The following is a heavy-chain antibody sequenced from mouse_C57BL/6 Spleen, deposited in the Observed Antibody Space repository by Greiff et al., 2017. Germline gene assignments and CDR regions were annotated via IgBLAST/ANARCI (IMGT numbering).Heavy chain of an antibody. CDR1: GFTFSSYA. Sequence: VQLKESGGGLVKPGGSLKLSCAASGFTFSSYAMSWVRQTPEKRLEWVATISDGGSYTYYPDNVKGRFTISRDNAKNNLYLQMSHLKSEDTAMYYCARDGGSSSSYYYAMDYWGQGTSVTVSS. V-gene: IGHV5-4*01. CDR2: ISDGGSYT. CDR3: ARDGGSSSSYYYAMDY. D-gene: IGHD1-1*01. J-gene: IGHJ4*01.